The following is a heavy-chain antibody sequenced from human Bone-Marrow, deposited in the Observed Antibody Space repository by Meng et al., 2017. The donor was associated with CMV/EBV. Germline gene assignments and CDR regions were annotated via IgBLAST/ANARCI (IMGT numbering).Heavy chain of an antibody. CDR2: IIPIFGTA. CDR1: GYTFTSYG. V-gene: IGHV1-69*05. D-gene: IGHD6-13*01. J-gene: IGHJ3*02. Sequence: SVKVSCKASGYTFTSYGISWVRQAPGQGLEWMGGIIPIFGTANYAQKFQGRVTITTDESTSTAYMELSSLRSEDTAVYYCARGGAAGNDAFDIWGQGTMVTVSS. CDR3: ARGGAAGNDAFDI.